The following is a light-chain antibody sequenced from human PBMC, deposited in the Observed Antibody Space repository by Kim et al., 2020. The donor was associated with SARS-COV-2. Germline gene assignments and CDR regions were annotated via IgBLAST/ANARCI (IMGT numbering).Light chain of an antibody. CDR1: QSISSY. V-gene: IGKV3-11*01. J-gene: IGKJ4*01. Sequence: EIVLTQSPATLSLSPGERATLSCRASQSISSYLAWYQQKPGQAPRVLIYDASNRATGIPARFSGSGSGTDFTLTISSLDPEDFAVYYCQQRSNWPLTFGGGTKVDIK. CDR2: DAS. CDR3: QQRSNWPLT.